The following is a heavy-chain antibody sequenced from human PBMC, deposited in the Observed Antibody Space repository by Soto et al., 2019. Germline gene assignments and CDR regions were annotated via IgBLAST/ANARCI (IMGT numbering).Heavy chain of an antibody. CDR3: ATHVVETPKGRRGWFDP. Sequence: VQLQESGPGLVKPSGTLSLTCNVSGVSISGSNWWSWVRQSPGKGLEWIGEVYHSGGANYNPSFKSRVIISVDKSKNQFSLQLSSVTAADTAIYYCATHVVETPKGRRGWFDPWGQGTLVTVS. CDR1: GVSISGSNW. D-gene: IGHD2-21*02. V-gene: IGHV4-4*02. CDR2: VYHSGGA. J-gene: IGHJ5*02.